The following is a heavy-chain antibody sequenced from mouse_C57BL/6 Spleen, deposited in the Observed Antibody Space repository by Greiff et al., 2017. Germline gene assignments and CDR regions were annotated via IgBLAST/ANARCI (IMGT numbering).Heavy chain of an antibody. CDR2: IHPNSGST. D-gene: IGHD2-5*01. CDR3: ARGGSNYGYFDV. J-gene: IGHJ1*03. Sequence: QVQLKQPGAELVKPGASVKLSCKASGYTFTSYWMHWVKQRPGQGLEWIGMIHPNSGSTNYNEKFKSKATLTVDKASSTAYMQHSSLTSEDSAVYYCARGGSNYGYFDVGGTGTTVTVAS. V-gene: IGHV1-64*01. CDR1: GYTFTSYW.